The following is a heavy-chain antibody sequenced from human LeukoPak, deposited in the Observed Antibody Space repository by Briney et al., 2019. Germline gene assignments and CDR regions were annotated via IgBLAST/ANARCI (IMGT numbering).Heavy chain of an antibody. CDR2: IKQDGSEK. CDR1: GFTFSSYW. CDR3: AKVGDYYDSSGYYGGISY. J-gene: IGHJ4*02. Sequence: GGSLRLSCAASGFTFSSYWMSWVRQAPGKGLEWVANIKQDGSEKYYVDSVKGRFTISRDNAKNSLYLQMNSLRAEDTAVYYCAKVGDYYDSSGYYGGISYWGQGTLVTVSS. V-gene: IGHV3-7*01. D-gene: IGHD3-22*01.